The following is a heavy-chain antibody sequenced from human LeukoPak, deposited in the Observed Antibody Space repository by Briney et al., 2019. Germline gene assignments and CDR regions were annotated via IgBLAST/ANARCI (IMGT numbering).Heavy chain of an antibody. J-gene: IGHJ3*01. V-gene: IGHV3-30-3*01. CDR2: ISYDGSNK. Sequence: GGSLRLSCAASGFTFSSYAMHWVRQAPGKGLEWVAVISYDGSNKYYADSVKGRFTISRANAQNTLYLQMNSLRAEDTGVYYCARDSDHMVRGVNGAFDVWGQGTVVIVSS. CDR1: GFTFSSYA. CDR3: ARDSDHMVRGVNGAFDV. D-gene: IGHD3-10*01.